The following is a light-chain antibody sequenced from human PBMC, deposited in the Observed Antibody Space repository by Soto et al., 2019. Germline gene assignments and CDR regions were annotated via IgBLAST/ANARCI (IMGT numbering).Light chain of an antibody. Sequence: EIVMTQSPATLSVSPGERATLSCRASQSVSSNLAWYQQKRGQAPRLLIYGASTRATGIPARFSGSGYGTEFTLTISSLQSEDFAVYHCQQYNKWPPVTFGGGTKVEIK. J-gene: IGKJ4*01. V-gene: IGKV3-15*01. CDR3: QQYNKWPPVT. CDR2: GAS. CDR1: QSVSSN.